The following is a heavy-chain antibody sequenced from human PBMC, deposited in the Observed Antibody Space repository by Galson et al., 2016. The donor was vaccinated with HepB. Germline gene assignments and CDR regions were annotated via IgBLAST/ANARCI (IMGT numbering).Heavy chain of an antibody. V-gene: IGHV3-33*01. J-gene: IGHJ4*02. Sequence: SLRLSCAASGFTFSSYGMHWFRQAPGKGLEWVALIWYDGSNKNYADSVKGRFTISRDNSNNILYIQLSSLRAEDTAVYYCARNTGADGNPGSLFDYWGQGTLVTVSS. CDR3: ARNTGADGNPGSLFDY. CDR1: GFTFSSYG. D-gene: IGHD1-14*01. CDR2: IWYDGSNK.